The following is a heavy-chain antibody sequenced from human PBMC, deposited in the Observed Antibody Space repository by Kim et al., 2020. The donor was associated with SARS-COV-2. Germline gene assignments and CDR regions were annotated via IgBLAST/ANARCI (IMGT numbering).Heavy chain of an antibody. J-gene: IGHJ4*02. CDR2: GNGNT. V-gene: IGHV1-3*01. CDR3: LGGFYFDY. Sequence: GNGNTIYSQKFQGRVTITTETSASTAYMELSFLRSEDSAVYLCLGGFYFDYWGQGTLVTVSS. D-gene: IGHD3-16*01.